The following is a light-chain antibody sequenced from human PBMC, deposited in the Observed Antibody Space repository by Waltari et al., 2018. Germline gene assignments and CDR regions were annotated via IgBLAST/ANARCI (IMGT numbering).Light chain of an antibody. Sequence: AIQMTQSPSSLSASVGDRVIISCRASQGVRIDVGWYQQKAGKAPKLLIYAARSLPSGVPSRFSGSGSGTDFTLSISSLQPEDVATYYCLQDYTYPFTFGGGTKVEIK. CDR2: AAR. J-gene: IGKJ4*01. CDR1: QGVRID. V-gene: IGKV1-6*01. CDR3: LQDYTYPFT.